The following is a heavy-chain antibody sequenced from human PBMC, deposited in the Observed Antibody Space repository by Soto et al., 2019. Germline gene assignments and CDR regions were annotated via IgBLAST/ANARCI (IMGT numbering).Heavy chain of an antibody. Sequence: GGSLRLSCAASGLTFSNCAMSWVRQAPGKGLEWVSVISGSGGSTHYADSVKGRFTISRDNSKNTLFLQMNSLRAEDTAVYYCAKDRLSNSWPDDAFDIWGQGTMVTVSS. V-gene: IGHV3-23*01. D-gene: IGHD2-21*01. CDR3: AKDRLSNSWPDDAFDI. CDR1: GLTFSNCA. CDR2: ISGSGGST. J-gene: IGHJ3*02.